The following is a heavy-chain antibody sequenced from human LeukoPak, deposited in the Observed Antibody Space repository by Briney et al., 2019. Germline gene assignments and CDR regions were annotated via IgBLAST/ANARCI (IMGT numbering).Heavy chain of an antibody. CDR2: TYYSGST. D-gene: IGHD3-22*01. Sequence: PSETLSLTCTVSGDPISTSSYYWGWIRQPPGKGLEWLGSTYYSGSTYYNPSLKSRVTISVDTPKNQFSLNLYSVTAADTAVFYCARSYYYDYRQIDYWGQGTLVTVSS. J-gene: IGHJ4*02. CDR3: ARSYYYDYRQIDY. V-gene: IGHV4-39*01. CDR1: GDPISTSSYY.